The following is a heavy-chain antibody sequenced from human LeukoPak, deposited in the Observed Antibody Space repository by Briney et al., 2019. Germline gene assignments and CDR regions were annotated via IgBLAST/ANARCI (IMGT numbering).Heavy chain of an antibody. CDR1: GFTFNNYA. Sequence: GGSLRLSCAASGFTFNNYAMNWVRQAPGKGLEWVSSISGSGGNTYYADSVKGRFTISRDNSKNTLYLQMNSLRAEDTAVYCCAKPARTDAFDIWGQGTMITVPS. D-gene: IGHD1-14*01. V-gene: IGHV3-23*01. J-gene: IGHJ3*02. CDR2: ISGSGGNT. CDR3: AKPARTDAFDI.